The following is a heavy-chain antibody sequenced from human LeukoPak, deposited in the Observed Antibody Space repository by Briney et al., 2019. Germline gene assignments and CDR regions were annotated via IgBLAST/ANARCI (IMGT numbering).Heavy chain of an antibody. D-gene: IGHD2-21*02. V-gene: IGHV3-74*01. J-gene: IGHJ3*02. CDR3: ARMTAHAFDI. CDR2: IDGDGGRT. CDR1: GFTFSSYW. Sequence: GGSLRLSCAASGFTFSSYWMHWVRQAPGKGLVWVSCIDGDGGRTNYADSAKGRFTISRDNAKNTLYLQMNSLRAEDTAVYYCARMTAHAFDIWGQGTMVTVSS.